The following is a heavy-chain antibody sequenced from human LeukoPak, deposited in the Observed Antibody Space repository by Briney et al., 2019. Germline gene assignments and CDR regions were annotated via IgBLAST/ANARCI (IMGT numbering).Heavy chain of an antibody. J-gene: IGHJ4*02. Sequence: ASVKFSFKASGFTFPDYYMHWVRQAPGQGPAWMGWINPNSGGTTYEQKFQGRVTMTSDTSTSTAYMELYSLRSDDTAVYYCARPPGRDGYNRYDYWGQGTLVTVSS. CDR1: GFTFPDYY. D-gene: IGHD5-24*01. CDR2: INPNSGGT. V-gene: IGHV1-2*02. CDR3: ARPPGRDGYNRYDY.